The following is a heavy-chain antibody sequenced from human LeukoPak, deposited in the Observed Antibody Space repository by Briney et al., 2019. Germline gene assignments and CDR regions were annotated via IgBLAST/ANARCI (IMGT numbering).Heavy chain of an antibody. J-gene: IGHJ4*02. V-gene: IGHV3-30*18. Sequence: GGSLRLSCAASGFTFSSYGMHWVRQAPGKGLEWVAVISYDGSNKYYADSVKGRFTISRDNSKNTLYLQMNSLRAEDTAVYYCAKPPGAGDTTDYWGQGTLVTVSS. D-gene: IGHD3-10*01. CDR1: GFTFSSYG. CDR3: AKPPGAGDTTDY. CDR2: ISYDGSNK.